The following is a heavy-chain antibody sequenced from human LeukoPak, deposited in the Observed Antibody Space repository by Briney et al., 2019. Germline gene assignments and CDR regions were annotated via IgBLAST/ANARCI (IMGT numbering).Heavy chain of an antibody. CDR1: GFTFSSYE. CDR3: AREAYYGFWAGGYYYYYMDV. D-gene: IGHD3-3*01. CDR2: ISSSGSTI. J-gene: IGHJ6*03. Sequence: GGSLRLSCAASGFTFSSYEMNWVRQAPGKGLEWVSYISSSGSTIYYSDSVKGRFAISRDNAKNSLYLQMNSLRAEDTAVYYCAREAYYGFWAGGYYYYYMDVWGKGTTVTVS. V-gene: IGHV3-48*03.